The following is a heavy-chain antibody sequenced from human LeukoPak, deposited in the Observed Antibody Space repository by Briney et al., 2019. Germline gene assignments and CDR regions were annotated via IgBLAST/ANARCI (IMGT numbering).Heavy chain of an antibody. D-gene: IGHD3-22*01. Sequence: GGSLSLSCAASGFTFSSYAMSWVRQAPGKGLEWFLTISGSGGSTYYADSVKGRFTISRDNSKNTLYLQMTSLRAEDTAVYYCANIDQYYYDSSGYYGYWGQGTLVTVSS. CDR2: ISGSGGST. J-gene: IGHJ4*02. CDR1: GFTFSSYA. V-gene: IGHV3-23*01. CDR3: ANIDQYYYDSSGYYGY.